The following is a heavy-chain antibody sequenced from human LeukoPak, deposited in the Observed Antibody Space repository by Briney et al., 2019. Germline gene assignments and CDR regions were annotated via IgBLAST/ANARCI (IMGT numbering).Heavy chain of an antibody. D-gene: IGHD3-3*01. CDR3: ARGIFGMVLNAFDL. CDR1: GGSISSYY. CDR2: ISYGGST. J-gene: IGHJ3*01. V-gene: IGHV4-59*01. Sequence: PSETLSLTCTVSGGSISSYYWTWIRQPPGRGLEWVGYISYGGSTNYNPSLKGRVTISVDTSTNQFSLKLSSVTAADTAVYYCARGIFGMVLNAFDLWGRGTMVTVSS.